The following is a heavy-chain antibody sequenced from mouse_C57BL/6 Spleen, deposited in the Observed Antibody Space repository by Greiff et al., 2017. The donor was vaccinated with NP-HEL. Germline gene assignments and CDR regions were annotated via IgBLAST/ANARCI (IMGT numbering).Heavy chain of an antibody. CDR3: ARTDYGSSYNYFDY. D-gene: IGHD1-1*01. J-gene: IGHJ2*01. CDR2: ISDGGSYT. Sequence: EVMLVESGGGLVKPGGSLKLSCAASGFTFSSYAMSWVRQTPEKRLEWVATISDGGSYTYYPDNVKGRFTISRDNAKNNLYLQMSHLKSEDTAMYYCARTDYGSSYNYFDYWGQGTTLTVSS. CDR1: GFTFSSYA. V-gene: IGHV5-4*03.